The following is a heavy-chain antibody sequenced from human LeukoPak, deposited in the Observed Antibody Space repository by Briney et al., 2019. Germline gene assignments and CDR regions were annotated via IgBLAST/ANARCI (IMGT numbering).Heavy chain of an antibody. CDR2: ITRESDGGTT. CDR1: GFIFSDAW. V-gene: IGHV3-15*01. J-gene: IGHJ4*02. CDR3: TTGQGKTHDDY. D-gene: IGHD1-1*01. Sequence: GSLRLSCAGSGFIFSDAWMSWVRQAPGKGLEWVGRITRESDGGTTDYGAPVKGRFIISRDDSKTTVYLQMNSLRTEYAAVYYCTTGQGKTHDDYWGQGTLVTVST.